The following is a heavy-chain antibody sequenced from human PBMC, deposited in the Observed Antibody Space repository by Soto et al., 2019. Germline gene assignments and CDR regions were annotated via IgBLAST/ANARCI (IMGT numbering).Heavy chain of an antibody. CDR3: ARDRGSYGMDV. Sequence: QVQLQESGPGLVKPSETLSLTCTVSGGSISSGGYWSWVRQRPGKGLEWIGYIYSSGSTYYSPSLVSRTSISIYTSKNQFSLKMCSVTAADTAVYYCARDRGSYGMDVWGQGTTVTGS. CDR1: GGSISSGGY. V-gene: IGHV4-31*03. CDR2: IYSSGST. J-gene: IGHJ6*02.